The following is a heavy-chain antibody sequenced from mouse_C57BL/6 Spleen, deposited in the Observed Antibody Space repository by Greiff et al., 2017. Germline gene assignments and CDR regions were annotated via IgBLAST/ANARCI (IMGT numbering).Heavy chain of an antibody. Sequence: VQLQQPGAELVRPGSSVKLSCKASGYTFTSSWMDWVKQRPGQGLEWIGNIYPSDSETHYNQKFKDKATLTVDKSSSTAYMQLSSLTSEDSAVYYCARTDYDYAFDYWGQGTTLTVSS. V-gene: IGHV1-61*01. D-gene: IGHD2-4*01. CDR3: ARTDYDYAFDY. CDR1: GYTFTSSW. J-gene: IGHJ2*01. CDR2: IYPSDSET.